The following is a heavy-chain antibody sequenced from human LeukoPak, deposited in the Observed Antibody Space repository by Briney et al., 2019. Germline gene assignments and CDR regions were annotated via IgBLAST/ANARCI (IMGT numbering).Heavy chain of an antibody. J-gene: IGHJ6*02. CDR1: GYSFTSYW. CDR2: IYPGDSDT. V-gene: IGHV5-51*01. CDR3: ARLLHCSSTSCYNGMDV. Sequence: GESLKISCKGSGYSFTSYWIGWVRQMPGKGLEWMGIIYPGDSDTRYGPSFQGQVTISADKSISTAYLQWSSLKASDTAMYYCARLLHCSSTSCYNGMDVWGQGTTVTVSS. D-gene: IGHD2-2*02.